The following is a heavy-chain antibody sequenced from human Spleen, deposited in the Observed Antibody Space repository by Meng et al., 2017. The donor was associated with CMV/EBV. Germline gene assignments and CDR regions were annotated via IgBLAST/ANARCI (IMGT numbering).Heavy chain of an antibody. J-gene: IGHJ4*02. CDR1: GYTFTGYY. CDR3: ARDIVREYYFDY. CDR2: INPNSGGT. Sequence: ASVKVSCKASGYTFTGYYIHWVRQAPGQGLEWMGWINPNSGGTNYAQKFQGRVTMTRDTSISTAYMELSRLRSDDTAVYYCARDIVREYYFDYWGQGTLVTVSS. D-gene: IGHD2-8*01. V-gene: IGHV1-2*02.